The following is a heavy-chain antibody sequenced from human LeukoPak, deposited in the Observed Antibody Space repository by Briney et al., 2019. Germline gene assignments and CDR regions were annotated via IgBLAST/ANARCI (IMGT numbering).Heavy chain of an antibody. Sequence: GASVKVSCKASGGTFSSYAISWVRQAPGQGLEWMGGIIPIFGTANYAQKLQGRVTMTTDTSTSTAYMELRSLRSDDTAVYYCARGITSAMVPYYFDYWGQGTLVTVSS. V-gene: IGHV1-69*05. D-gene: IGHD5-18*01. J-gene: IGHJ4*02. CDR3: ARGITSAMVPYYFDY. CDR1: GGTFSSYA. CDR2: IIPIFGTA.